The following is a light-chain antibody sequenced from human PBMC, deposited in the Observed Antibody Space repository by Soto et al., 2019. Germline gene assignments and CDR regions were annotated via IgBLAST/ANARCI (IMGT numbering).Light chain of an antibody. Sequence: QSAPTQPASVSGPPGQSINISCSGTSSDVGGYNYVSWYQQHPGKAPKLIIYEVSNRPSGVSNRFSGSKSGNTASLTISGLQADDEADYYCYSYTSSVTWVFGGGTKLTVL. V-gene: IGLV2-14*01. CDR3: YSYTSSVTWV. J-gene: IGLJ3*02. CDR1: SSDVGGYNY. CDR2: EVS.